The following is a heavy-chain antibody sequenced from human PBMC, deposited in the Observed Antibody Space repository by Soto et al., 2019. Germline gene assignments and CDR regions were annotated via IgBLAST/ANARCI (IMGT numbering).Heavy chain of an antibody. Sequence: PSETLSLTCTVSGGSISGDYYWSWIRQPPGKGLEWIGYIYYSGSTYYNPSLKGRVTISVDTSKNQFSLKLNSVTAADTAVYYCARGRRYYDSSGYSYDFQFDYWGQGTLVTVSS. CDR3: ARGRRYYDSSGYSYDFQFDY. V-gene: IGHV4-30-4*01. D-gene: IGHD3-22*01. J-gene: IGHJ4*02. CDR1: GGSISGDYY. CDR2: IYYSGST.